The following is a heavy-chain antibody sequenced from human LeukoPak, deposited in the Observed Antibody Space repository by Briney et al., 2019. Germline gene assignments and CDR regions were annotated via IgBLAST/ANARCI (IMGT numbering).Heavy chain of an antibody. CDR3: ARDLSSTPNWELDH. V-gene: IGHV1-2*06. CDR2: INAGSGDT. Sequence: ASVKVSCKASGYTFSGYFVHWVRQAPGQGLEWMGRINAGSGDTKFAQKFQGRVTMTRDTFVSTAYMEVSGLTSDDTAMYYCARDLSSTPNWELDHWGQGTLVTVSS. CDR1: GYTFSGYF. J-gene: IGHJ4*02. D-gene: IGHD1-1*01.